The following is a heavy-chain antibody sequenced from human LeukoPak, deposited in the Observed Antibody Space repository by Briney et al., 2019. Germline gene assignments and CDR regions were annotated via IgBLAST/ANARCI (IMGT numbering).Heavy chain of an antibody. CDR2: INHSGST. Sequence: PSETLSLTCAVYGGSFSGYYWSWIRQPPGKGLEWIGEINHSGSTNYNPSLKSRVTISVDTSKNQFSLKLSSVTAADTAVYYCAGGEYLSYGMDVWGQGTTVTVSS. J-gene: IGHJ6*02. CDR1: GGSFSGYY. V-gene: IGHV4-34*01. CDR3: AGGEYLSYGMDV. D-gene: IGHD2-2*01.